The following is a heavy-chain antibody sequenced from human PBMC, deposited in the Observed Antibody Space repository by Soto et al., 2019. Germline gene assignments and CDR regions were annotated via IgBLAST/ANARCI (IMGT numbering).Heavy chain of an antibody. CDR2: IIPIFGTA. CDR3: GRGVLRFLEWLLQFDY. V-gene: IGHV1-69*05. CDR1: GGTFSSYA. J-gene: IGHJ4*02. Sequence: QVQLVQSGAEVKKPGSSVKVSCKASGGTFSSYAISWVRQAPGQGLEWMGGIIPIFGTANYAQKFQGRVTITXXEXTXXAYMELSSLRSEDTAVYYCGRGVLRFLEWLLQFDYWGQGTLVTVSS. D-gene: IGHD3-3*01.